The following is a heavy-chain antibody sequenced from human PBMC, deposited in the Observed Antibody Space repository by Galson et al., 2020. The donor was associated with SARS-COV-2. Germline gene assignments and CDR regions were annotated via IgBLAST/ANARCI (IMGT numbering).Heavy chain of an antibody. J-gene: IGHJ4*02. Sequence: ASETLSLTCTVSGGPISSYYWSWIRQPPGKGLEWLGNIYYSGSTNYNPSLKSRVTISVDTSKNQFSLELNSVTAADTAVYYCARHARGGYPPVYYWCQGTLLAVSS. V-gene: IGHV4-59*08. CDR2: IYYSGST. CDR3: ARHARGGYPPVYY. D-gene: IGHD5-12*01. CDR1: GGPISSYY.